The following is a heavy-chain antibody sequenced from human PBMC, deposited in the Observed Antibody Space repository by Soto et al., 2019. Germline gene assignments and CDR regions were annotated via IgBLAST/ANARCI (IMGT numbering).Heavy chain of an antibody. J-gene: IGHJ5*02. CDR3: ASHIPDYASARPNCFDT. V-gene: IGHV4-4*07. Sequence: PSETLSLTCTVSGGSISSYYWSWIRQPAGKGLEWIGRIYTSGSTNYNPSLKSRVTMSVDTSKNQFSLKLSSVTAADTAVYSCASHIPDYASARPNCFDTWGQGTLVTVSS. CDR2: IYTSGST. CDR1: GGSISSYY. D-gene: IGHD3-10*01.